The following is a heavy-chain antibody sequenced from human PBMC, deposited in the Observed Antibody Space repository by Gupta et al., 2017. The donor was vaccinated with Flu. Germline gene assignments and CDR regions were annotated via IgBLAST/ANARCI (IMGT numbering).Heavy chain of an antibody. J-gene: IGHJ4*02. CDR2: IKRRRGGT. CDR3: NWMTTETTMSF. Sequence: FKFDDAWMSWVRQAPGKGLEWVGRIKRRRGGTDYGSFVRGRFTISRDDSINTVYLQMNSLNIEDTAVYYCNWMTTETTMSFWGQGTRVTVSS. CDR1: FKFDDAW. V-gene: IGHV3-15*01. D-gene: IGHD4-17*01.